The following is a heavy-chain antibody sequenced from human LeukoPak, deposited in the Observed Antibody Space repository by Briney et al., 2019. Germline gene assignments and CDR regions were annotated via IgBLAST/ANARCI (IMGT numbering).Heavy chain of an antibody. CDR1: GGSISSGGYY. V-gene: IGHV4-31*03. J-gene: IGHJ6*02. Sequence: SETLSLTCTVSGGSISSGGYYWSWTRQHPGKGLEWIGYIYYSGSTYYNPSLKSRVTISVDTSKNQFSLKLSSVTAADTAVYYCARDSNGSGSRYYYGMDVWGQGTTVTVSS. D-gene: IGHD3-10*01. CDR3: ARDSNGSGSRYYYGMDV. CDR2: IYYSGST.